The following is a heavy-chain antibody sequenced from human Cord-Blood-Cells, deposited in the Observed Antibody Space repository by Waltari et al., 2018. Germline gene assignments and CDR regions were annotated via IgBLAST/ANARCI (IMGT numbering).Heavy chain of an antibody. CDR3: ARKGIAAAGYYYYGMDV. CDR1: GYTFTGYH. J-gene: IGHJ6*02. Sequence: QLVQSGAEVKKPGASVKVSCKASGYTFTGYHMHWVRQAPGQGLEWMGWINPNSGGTNYAQKFQGRVTMTRDTSISTAYMELSRLRSDDTAVYYCARKGIAAAGYYYYGMDVWGQGTTVTVSS. CDR2: INPNSGGT. D-gene: IGHD6-13*01. V-gene: IGHV1-2*02.